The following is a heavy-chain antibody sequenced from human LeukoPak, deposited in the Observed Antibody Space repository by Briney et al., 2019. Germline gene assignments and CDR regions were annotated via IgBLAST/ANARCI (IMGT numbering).Heavy chain of an antibody. CDR1: GGTFSSYA. CDR2: IVPIFGTA. Sequence: SVKVSCKASGGTFSSYAISWVRQAPGQGLEWMGGIVPIFGTANYAQKFQGRVTITTDESTSTAYMELSSLRSEDTAVYYCARGIGRGRFLEWLSPPDGDVLTGARGINDAFDIWGQGTMVTVSS. CDR3: ARGIGRGRFLEWLSPPDGDVLTGARGINDAFDI. D-gene: IGHD3-3*01. V-gene: IGHV1-69*05. J-gene: IGHJ3*02.